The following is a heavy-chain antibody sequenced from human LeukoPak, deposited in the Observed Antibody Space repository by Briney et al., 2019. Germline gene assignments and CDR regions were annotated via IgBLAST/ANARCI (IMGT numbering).Heavy chain of an antibody. Sequence: PSGTLSLTCTVSGGSISSGGYYWSWIRQPPGKGLEWIGYIYHSGSTYYNPSLKSRVTISVDRSKNQFSLKLSSVTAADTAVYYCASAQGGIADYWGQGTLVTVSS. CDR3: ASAQGGIADY. D-gene: IGHD6-13*01. V-gene: IGHV4-30-2*01. CDR2: IYHSGST. J-gene: IGHJ4*02. CDR1: GGSISSGGYY.